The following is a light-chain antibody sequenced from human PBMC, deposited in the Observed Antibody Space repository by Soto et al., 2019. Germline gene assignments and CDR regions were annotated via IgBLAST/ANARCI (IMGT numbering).Light chain of an antibody. V-gene: IGKV1-39*01. CDR3: QQSHITPYT. CDR2: AAS. J-gene: IGKJ2*01. Sequence: DIQMTQSPSSLSASVGDRVTLTCRASQTISNFLVWYQQKPGKAPRLLIYAASSLQSWVPSRFSASGSGTDFTLTISSLQPEDFATYYCQQSHITPYTFVQGTKLEIK. CDR1: QTISNF.